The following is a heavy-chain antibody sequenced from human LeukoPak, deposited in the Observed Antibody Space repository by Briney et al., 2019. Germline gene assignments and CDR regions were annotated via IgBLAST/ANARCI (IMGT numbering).Heavy chain of an antibody. V-gene: IGHV4-59*01. J-gene: IGHJ4*02. CDR2: IYYSGGT. CDR3: ARAGDSSGYYYFDY. D-gene: IGHD3-22*01. CDR1: GGSISSYY. Sequence: SETLSLTCTVSGGSISSYYWSWIRQPPGKGLEWIGYIYYSGGTNYNPSLKSRVTISVDTSKNQFSLKLSSVTAADTAVYYCARAGDSSGYYYFDYWGQGTLVTVSS.